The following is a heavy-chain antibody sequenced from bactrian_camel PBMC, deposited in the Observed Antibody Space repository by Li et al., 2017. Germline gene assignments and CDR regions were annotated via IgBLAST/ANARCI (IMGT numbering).Heavy chain of an antibody. CDR2: VESDGSK. Sequence: HVQLVESGGGSVQAGGSLNLSCTISGNMRSRHCFGWFRQVPGKEREGVATVESDGSKRYSDSVKGRFLISKDSASLTQYLQMNNLKPEDTAMYVCAVLNPRCDCEADSRCFDRPRDYYYWGQGTQVTVSS. CDR1: GNMRSRHC. J-gene: IGHJ4*01. D-gene: IGHD3*01. V-gene: IGHV3S53*01. CDR3: AVLNPRCDCEADSRCFDRPRDYYY.